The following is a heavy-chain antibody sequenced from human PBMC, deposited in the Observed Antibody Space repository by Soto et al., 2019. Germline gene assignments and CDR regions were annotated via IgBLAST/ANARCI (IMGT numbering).Heavy chain of an antibody. D-gene: IGHD2-15*01. CDR2: FYTSGST. Sequence: SETLYLTRPVSGGSISSYHWNWIRQHDGKGLEWIGRFYTSGSTNYNPSLKSRVTMSVDTSKNQFSLKLSSVTAPDTAVYYCARDSLRYGSGGSCLHAFDIWGQGTMVT. J-gene: IGHJ3*02. V-gene: IGHV4-4*07. CDR3: ARDSLRYGSGGSCLHAFDI. CDR1: GGSISSYH.